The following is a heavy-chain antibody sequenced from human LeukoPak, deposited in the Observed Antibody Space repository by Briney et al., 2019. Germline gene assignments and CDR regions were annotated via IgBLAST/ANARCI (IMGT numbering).Heavy chain of an antibody. CDR1: GFTFSSYG. J-gene: IGHJ4*02. CDR3: AKDLVPVADPPPIPAYDY. V-gene: IGHV3-30*18. CDR2: ISYDGSNK. D-gene: IGHD6-19*01. Sequence: GRSLRLSCAASGFTFSSYGMHWVRQAPGKGLEWVAVISYDGSNKYYADSVKGRFTISRDNSKSTLYLQMNSLRAEVTAVYYCAKDLVPVADPPPIPAYDYWGQGTLVTVSS.